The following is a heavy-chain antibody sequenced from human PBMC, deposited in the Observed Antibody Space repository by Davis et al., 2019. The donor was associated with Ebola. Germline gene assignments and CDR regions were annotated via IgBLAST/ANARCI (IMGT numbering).Heavy chain of an antibody. J-gene: IGHJ4*02. V-gene: IGHV4-59*01. Sequence: GSLRLSCTVSGGSISSYYWSWIRQPPGKGLEWIGYIYYSGSTNYNPSLKSRVTISVDTSKNQFSLKLSSVTAADTAVYYCARDTPSYDSSGYYHILFDYWGQGTLVTVSS. CDR2: IYYSGST. CDR1: GGSISSYY. CDR3: ARDTPSYDSSGYYHILFDY. D-gene: IGHD3-22*01.